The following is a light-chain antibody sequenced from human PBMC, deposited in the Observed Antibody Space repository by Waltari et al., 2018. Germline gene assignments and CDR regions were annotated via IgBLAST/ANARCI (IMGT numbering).Light chain of an antibody. CDR3: QSYDNRLSYV. V-gene: IGLV1-40*01. J-gene: IGLJ1*01. CDR1: SANLAPLD. Sequence: QSLLTPPPSVSGSPGQGVTISCTGRSANLAPLDVLLYHQLPGQAPNLLIFASNNRPSGVPDRFSGSKSGTSASLAITGLQPEDEGDYYCQSYDNRLSYVFGSGTKVTVL. CDR2: ASN.